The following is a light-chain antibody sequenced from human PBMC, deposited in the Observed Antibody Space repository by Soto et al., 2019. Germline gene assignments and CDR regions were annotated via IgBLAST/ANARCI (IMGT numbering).Light chain of an antibody. CDR3: QQYGSLPQT. Sequence: EIVLTQSPGTLSLSPGERATLSCRASQSVSSSYLAWYQRKPGQAPRLLIYGASSRATGIPDRFSGSGSGTDFTLTISRLEPEDFAVYYCQQYGSLPQTFGQGTRWIS. CDR1: QSVSSSY. CDR2: GAS. J-gene: IGKJ1*01. V-gene: IGKV3-20*01.